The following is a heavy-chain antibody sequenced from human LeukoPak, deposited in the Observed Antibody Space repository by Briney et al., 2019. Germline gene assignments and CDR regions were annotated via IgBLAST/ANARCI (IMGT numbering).Heavy chain of an antibody. CDR2: ISGSGGST. V-gene: IGHV3-23*01. D-gene: IGHD3-16*01. J-gene: IGHJ4*02. CDR3: AKVRWGSDNALDS. CDR1: GVTFSSYG. Sequence: PGGSLRLSCAASGVTFSSYGMSWVRQAPGKGLEWVSAISGSGGSTYYADSVKGRFTISRDNSMNTLYLQMNSLRAEDTAVYYCAKVRWGSDNALDSWGQGTLVTGSS.